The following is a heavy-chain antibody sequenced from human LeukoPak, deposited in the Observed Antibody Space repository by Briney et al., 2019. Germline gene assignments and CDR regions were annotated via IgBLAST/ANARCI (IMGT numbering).Heavy chain of an antibody. J-gene: IGHJ6*02. CDR3: AKVPTTVTFYYYYYGMDV. CDR2: IRYDGSNK. D-gene: IGHD4-17*01. Sequence: PGGSLRLSCAASGFTFSSYGMHWVRQAPGKGLDWVAFIRYDGSNKYYADSVKGRFTISRDNSKNTLYLQMNSLRAEDTAVYYCAKVPTTVTFYYYYYGMDVWGQGTTVTVSS. V-gene: IGHV3-30*02. CDR1: GFTFSSYG.